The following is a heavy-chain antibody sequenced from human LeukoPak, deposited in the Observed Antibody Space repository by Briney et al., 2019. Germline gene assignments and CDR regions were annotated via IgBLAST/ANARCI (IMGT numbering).Heavy chain of an antibody. D-gene: IGHD1-7*01. Sequence: EASVKVSCKASGYTFTAYFMHWVRQAPGHGLEWMGWINPNSGGTNYAQKFQGRVTMTRDTSISTAYMELSRLRSDDTAVYYCARGSRELELHDYWGQGTLVTVSS. CDR1: GYTFTAYF. CDR2: INPNSGGT. V-gene: IGHV1-2*02. J-gene: IGHJ4*02. CDR3: ARGSRELELHDY.